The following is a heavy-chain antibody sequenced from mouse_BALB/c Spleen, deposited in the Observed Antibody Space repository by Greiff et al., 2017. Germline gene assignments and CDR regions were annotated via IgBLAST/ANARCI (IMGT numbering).Heavy chain of an antibody. CDR3: ARGQLGPAMDY. CDR1: GFNIKDYY. J-gene: IGHJ4*01. Sequence: EVQLVESGAELVRPGALVKLSCKASGFNIKDYYMHWVKQRPEQGLEWIGWIDPENGNTIYDPKFQGKASITADTSSNTAYLQLSSLTSEDTAVYYCARGQLGPAMDYWGQGTSVTVSS. V-gene: IGHV14-1*02. D-gene: IGHD3-1*01. CDR2: IDPENGNT.